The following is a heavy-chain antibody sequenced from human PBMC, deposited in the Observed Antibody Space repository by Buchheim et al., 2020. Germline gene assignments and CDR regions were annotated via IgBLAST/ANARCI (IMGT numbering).Heavy chain of an antibody. CDR2: IYYSGST. Sequence: QVQLQESGPGLVKPSETLSLTCTVSGGSISSYYWSWIRQPPGKGLEWIGYIYYSGSTNYNPPLKSRVTISVDTSKNQFSLKLSSVTAADTAVYYCARFLYYYDSSGYYTYYFDYWGQGTL. J-gene: IGHJ4*02. CDR1: GGSISSYY. V-gene: IGHV4-59*01. CDR3: ARFLYYYDSSGYYTYYFDY. D-gene: IGHD3-22*01.